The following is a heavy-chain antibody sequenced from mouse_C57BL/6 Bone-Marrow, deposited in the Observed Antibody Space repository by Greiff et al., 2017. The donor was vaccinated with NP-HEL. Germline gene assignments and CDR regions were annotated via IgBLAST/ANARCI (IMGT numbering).Heavy chain of an antibody. Sequence: EVQLQQSGPELVKPGASVKIPCKASGYTFTDYNMDWVKQSHGKSLEWIGDINPNNGGTIYNQKFKGKATLTVHKSSRTAYMELRRLASEDTAVYYCARIHYGSRPPYLDYWGQGTTLTVSS. D-gene: IGHD1-1*01. CDR1: GYTFTDYN. V-gene: IGHV1-18*01. CDR3: ARIHYGSRPPYLDY. CDR2: INPNNGGT. J-gene: IGHJ2*01.